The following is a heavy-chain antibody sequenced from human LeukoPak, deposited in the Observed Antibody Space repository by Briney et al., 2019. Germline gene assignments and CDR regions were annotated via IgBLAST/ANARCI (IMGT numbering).Heavy chain of an antibody. Sequence: GGSLRLSCAGSGFSLSNYWMSWVRQAPGKGPEWVANIDQDESDKNYLGSVRGRFTISRDDAKNSLYLQMNSLRAEDTAVYYCAKDRTANAFDIWGQGTMVTVSS. CDR1: GFSLSNYW. J-gene: IGHJ3*02. CDR2: IDQDESDK. CDR3: AKDRTANAFDI. D-gene: IGHD2-2*01. V-gene: IGHV3-7*03.